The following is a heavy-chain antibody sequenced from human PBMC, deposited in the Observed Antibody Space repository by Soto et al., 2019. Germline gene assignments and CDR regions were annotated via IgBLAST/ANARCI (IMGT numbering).Heavy chain of an antibody. CDR2: IYDTGSP. J-gene: IGHJ4*02. Sequence: SETLSLPCPISGGSVIVYYWSCIRQPPGQALEWIGYIYDTGSPYYNPALRSRVSISADTSKNQISLRLASATAAGTAVYYCARGVGSSPPRYWGRGTLVTVSS. D-gene: IGHD1-26*01. CDR1: GGSVIVYY. V-gene: IGHV4-59*02. CDR3: ARGVGSSPPRY.